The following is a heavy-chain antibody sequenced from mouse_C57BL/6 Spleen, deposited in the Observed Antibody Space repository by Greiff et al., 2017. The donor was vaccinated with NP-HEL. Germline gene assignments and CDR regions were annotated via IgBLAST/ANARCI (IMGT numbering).Heavy chain of an antibody. D-gene: IGHD1-1*01. Sequence: EVQLQQSGPELVKPGASVKMSCKASGYTFTDYNMPWVKQSHGKSLEWIGYINPTHGGTSYNQNFKGKATLTVTKSSSTAYMELRSLTAEDPAVYYCARNYGSSYNWYFDVWGTGTTVTVSS. CDR1: GYTFTDYN. V-gene: IGHV1-22*01. CDR3: ARNYGSSYNWYFDV. CDR2: INPTHGGT. J-gene: IGHJ1*03.